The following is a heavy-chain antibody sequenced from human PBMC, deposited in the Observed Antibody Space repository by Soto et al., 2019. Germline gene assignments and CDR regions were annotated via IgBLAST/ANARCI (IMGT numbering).Heavy chain of an antibody. D-gene: IGHD2-8*01. CDR3: TTTKGRLEPPTNDF. J-gene: IGHJ4*02. Sequence: EVQLVESGGGLVKPGGSLRLSCAGSGFTFSNAWMSWVRRAPAQGLEWVGRIKSDAYGGAIDYAAPVKGRFTISRDDSKTTLFLQMNNLRAEATAVYSCTTTKGRLEPPTNDFWGQGTPVIVSS. V-gene: IGHV3-15*01. CDR2: IKSDAYGGAI. CDR1: GFTFSNAW.